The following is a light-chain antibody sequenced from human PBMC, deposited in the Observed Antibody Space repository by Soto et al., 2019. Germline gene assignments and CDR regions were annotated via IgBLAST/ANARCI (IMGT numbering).Light chain of an antibody. CDR3: QSYDSSLSGYV. V-gene: IGLV1-40*01. J-gene: IGLJ1*01. CDR1: SSNIGAGYD. Sequence: QAVVTQSPSVSGAPGQRVTISCTGSSSNIGAGYDVHWYQQLPGTAPKLLIYNNNNRPSGVPDRFSGSKSGTSASLAITGLQAEDEADYYCQSYDSSLSGYVFGTGTKLTVL. CDR2: NNN.